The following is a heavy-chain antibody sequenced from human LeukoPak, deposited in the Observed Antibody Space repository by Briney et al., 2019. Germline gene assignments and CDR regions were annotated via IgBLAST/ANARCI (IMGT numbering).Heavy chain of an antibody. D-gene: IGHD5-12*01. V-gene: IGHV3-23*01. CDR3: AKDRGYSGPGYFDL. CDR2: ISGSGGST. CDR1: GFTFSSYA. Sequence: GGSLRLSCAASGFTFSSYAMSWVRQAPGKGLGWDSAISGSGGSTYYADSVKGRFTISRDNSKNTLYLQMNSLRAEDTAVYYCAKDRGYSGPGYFDLWGRGTLVTVSS. J-gene: IGHJ2*01.